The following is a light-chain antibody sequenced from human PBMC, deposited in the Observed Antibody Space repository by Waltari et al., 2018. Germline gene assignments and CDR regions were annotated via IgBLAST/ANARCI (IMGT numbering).Light chain of an antibody. CDR1: QSIMYSSNNKNF. V-gene: IGKV4-1*01. CDR3: QQYFITPFT. J-gene: IGKJ3*01. Sequence: DIVMRQSPDSLAVYLGERATINCRSSQSIMYSSNNKNFLAWYQQKPGQSPKLLSYWASTRQSGVPDRFTGSWSGTDFTLTITSVQPEDVAIYYCQQYFITPFTFGPGTKVEIK. CDR2: WAS.